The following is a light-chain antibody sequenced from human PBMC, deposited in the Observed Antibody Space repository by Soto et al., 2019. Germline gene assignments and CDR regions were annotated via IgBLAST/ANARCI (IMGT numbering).Light chain of an antibody. J-gene: IGLJ3*02. CDR2: STS. CDR3: LLYYGGTWV. CDR1: TGAVTSGSY. V-gene: IGLV7-43*01. Sequence: QAVVTQEPSLTVSPGGTFTLTCASSTGAVTSGSYPNWFQQKPGQAPTSLIYSTSNNHSCTPARFSGSLLGDKAALTLSGVQPEVEAEYYCLLYYGGTWVFGGGTKLTVL.